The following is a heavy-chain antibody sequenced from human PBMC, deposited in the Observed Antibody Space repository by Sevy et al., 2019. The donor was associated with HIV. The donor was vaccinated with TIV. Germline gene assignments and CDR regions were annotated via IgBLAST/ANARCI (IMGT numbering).Heavy chain of an antibody. CDR1: GYTFSDYY. V-gene: IGHV1-2*07. CDR3: ARGMSAYLLANGMDV. Sequence: ASVKVSCKAYGYTFSDYYMHWVRQAPGQGLEWMGWINPNRGGTNYAHKFQGRVTMTRDTSISTAYMELSSLRSDDTAIYYCARGMSAYLLANGMDVWGQGTTVTVTS. D-gene: IGHD3-3*01. CDR2: INPNRGGT. J-gene: IGHJ6*02.